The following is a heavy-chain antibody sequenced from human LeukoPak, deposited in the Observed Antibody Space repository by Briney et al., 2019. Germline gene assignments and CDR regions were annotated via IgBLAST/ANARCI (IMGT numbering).Heavy chain of an antibody. Sequence: PSETLSLTCTVSGGSISNYYWSWIRQPPGKGLEWIGYIYYSGTTNYNPSLKSRVTISVDASKNQFSLKLNSVTAADTAVYYCAKGEYSSGWYLADYWGQGTLVTVSS. CDR1: GGSISNYY. CDR3: AKGEYSSGWYLADY. J-gene: IGHJ4*02. CDR2: IYYSGTT. V-gene: IGHV4-59*01. D-gene: IGHD6-19*01.